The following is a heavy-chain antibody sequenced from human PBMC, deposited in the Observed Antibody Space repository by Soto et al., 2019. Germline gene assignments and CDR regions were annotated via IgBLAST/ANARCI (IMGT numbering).Heavy chain of an antibody. CDR2: IIPIFGTA. Sequence: QVQLVQSGAEVKKPGSSVKVSCKASGGTFSSYAINWVRQAPGQGLEWMGGIIPIFGTANYAQKFQGRVTITADESTSTAYMELSSLRSEDTAVYYCASSPVGVSPEIGAFDIWGQGTMVTVSS. CDR1: GGTFSSYA. D-gene: IGHD3-16*01. CDR3: ASSPVGVSPEIGAFDI. V-gene: IGHV1-69*01. J-gene: IGHJ3*02.